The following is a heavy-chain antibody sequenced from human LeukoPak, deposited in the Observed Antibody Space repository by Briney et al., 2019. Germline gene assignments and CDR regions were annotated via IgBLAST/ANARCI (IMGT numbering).Heavy chain of an antibody. J-gene: IGHJ5*02. D-gene: IGHD3-10*01. CDR3: ARDLLWFGELFGWFDP. V-gene: IGHV4-4*07. CDR2: IYTSGST. Sequence: PSETLSLTCTVSGGSISSYYWSWIRQPAGKGLEWIGRIYTSGSTNYNPSLKSRVTMSVDTSKNQFSLKLSSVTAADTAVYYCARDLLWFGELFGWFDPWGQGTLVTVSS. CDR1: GGSISSYY.